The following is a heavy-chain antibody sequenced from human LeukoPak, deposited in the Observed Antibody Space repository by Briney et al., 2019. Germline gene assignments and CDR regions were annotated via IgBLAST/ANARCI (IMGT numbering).Heavy chain of an antibody. CDR1: GFTFSNHW. V-gene: IGHV3-7*01. Sequence: GGSLRLSCAASGFTFSNHWMNWVRQAPGKGLEWVANIKQDGSEKYYVDSVKGRFTISRDNAKNSLCLQMNSLRAEDTAVYYCARGGSGYSYGKIDYWGQGTLVTVSS. CDR2: IKQDGSEK. D-gene: IGHD5-18*01. CDR3: ARGGSGYSYGKIDY. J-gene: IGHJ4*02.